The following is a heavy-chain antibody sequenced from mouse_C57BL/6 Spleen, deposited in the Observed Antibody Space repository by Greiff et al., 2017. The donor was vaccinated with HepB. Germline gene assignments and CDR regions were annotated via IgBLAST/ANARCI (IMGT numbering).Heavy chain of an antibody. Sequence: QVQLKQSGPELVKPGASVKISCKASGYAFSSSWMNWVKQRPGKGLEWIGRIYPGDGDTNYNGKFKGKATLTADKSSSTAYMQLSSLTSEDSAVYFCARDQLRNWYFDVWGTGTTVTVSS. D-gene: IGHD1-1*01. CDR2: IYPGDGDT. V-gene: IGHV1-82*01. J-gene: IGHJ1*03. CDR1: GYAFSSSW. CDR3: ARDQLRNWYFDV.